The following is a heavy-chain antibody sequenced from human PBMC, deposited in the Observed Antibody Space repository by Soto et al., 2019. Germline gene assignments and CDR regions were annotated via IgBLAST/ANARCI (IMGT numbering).Heavy chain of an antibody. Sequence: QVQLVQSGAEVKKPGASVKVSCKASGYTFTSYDINWVRQATGQGLERMGWMNPNSGNTGYAQKFQGRVTMTRNTSISTGYMELSSVRSEDTAVYYCAREKGPGNYDRRVGFDIWGQGTMVTVSS. CDR1: GYTFTSYD. D-gene: IGHD4-4*01. CDR2: MNPNSGNT. CDR3: AREKGPGNYDRRVGFDI. V-gene: IGHV1-8*01. J-gene: IGHJ3*02.